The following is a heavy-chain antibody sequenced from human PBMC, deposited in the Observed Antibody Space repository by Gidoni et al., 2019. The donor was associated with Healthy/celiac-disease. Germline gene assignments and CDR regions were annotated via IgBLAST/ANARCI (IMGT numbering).Heavy chain of an antibody. CDR3: ASLTMVRGVTDY. CDR1: GFTFSSYS. D-gene: IGHD3-10*01. CDR2: ISSSSSYI. J-gene: IGHJ4*02. Sequence: EVQLVESGGGLVKPGGSLRLSCAASGFTFSSYSMNWVRQAPGKGLEWVSSISSSSSYIYYADSVKGRFTISRDNAKNSLYLQMNSLRAEDTAVYYCASLTMVRGVTDYWGQGTLVTVSS. V-gene: IGHV3-21*01.